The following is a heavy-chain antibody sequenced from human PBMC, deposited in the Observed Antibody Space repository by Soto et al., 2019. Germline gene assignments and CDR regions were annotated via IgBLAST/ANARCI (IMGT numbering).Heavy chain of an antibody. Sequence: SGPTLVNPTQTLTLTCTFSGFSLSTSGVGVGWIRQPPGKALEWLALIYWNDDKRYSPSLKSRLTITKDTSKNQVVLTMTNMDPVDTATYYCARDDPYYYGSGPGFDPWGQGTLVTVSS. V-gene: IGHV2-5*01. J-gene: IGHJ5*02. CDR1: GFSLSTSGVG. D-gene: IGHD3-10*01. CDR2: IYWNDDK. CDR3: ARDDPYYYGSGPGFDP.